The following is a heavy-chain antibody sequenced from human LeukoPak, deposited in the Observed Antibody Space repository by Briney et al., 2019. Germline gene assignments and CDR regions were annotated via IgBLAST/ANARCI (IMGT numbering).Heavy chain of an antibody. D-gene: IGHD2-2*01. Sequence: SVKVSCKASGGTFSSYAISWVRQAPGQGLEWMGRIIPIFGIANYAHKFQGRVTITAGKSTSTAYMELSSLRSEDTAVYYCARGEVVVPAAIGPFDYWGQGTLVTVSS. CDR3: ARGEVVVPAAIGPFDY. J-gene: IGHJ4*02. CDR2: IIPIFGIA. CDR1: GGTFSSYA. V-gene: IGHV1-69*04.